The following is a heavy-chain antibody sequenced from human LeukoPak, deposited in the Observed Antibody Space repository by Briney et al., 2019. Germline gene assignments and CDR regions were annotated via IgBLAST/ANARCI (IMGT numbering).Heavy chain of an antibody. CDR1: GFTFSSYG. Sequence: GGSLRLSCAASGFTFSSYGMHWVRQAPGKGLEWVAFIRYDGSNKYYADSVKGRFTISRDNSKNTLYLQMNSLRAEDTAVYYCAKDGPRSDYDFWSGHHYYYMDVWGKGTTVTVSS. J-gene: IGHJ6*03. CDR3: AKDGPRSDYDFWSGHHYYYMDV. V-gene: IGHV3-30*02. D-gene: IGHD3-3*01. CDR2: IRYDGSNK.